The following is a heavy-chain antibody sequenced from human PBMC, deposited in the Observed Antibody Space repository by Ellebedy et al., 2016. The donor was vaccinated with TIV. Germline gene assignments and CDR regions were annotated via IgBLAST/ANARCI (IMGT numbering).Heavy chain of an antibody. J-gene: IGHJ3*02. CDR1: GGSFSGYY. V-gene: IGHV4-34*01. CDR2: INHSGST. CDR3: ARHKPRKYYYDSSGYGIMGAFDI. Sequence: SETLSLTCAVYGGSFSGYYWSWIRQPPGKGLEWIGEINHSGSTNYNPSLKSRVTISVDKSKNQFSLKPSSVTAADTAVYYCARHKPRKYYYDSSGYGIMGAFDIWGQGTMVTVSS. D-gene: IGHD3-22*01.